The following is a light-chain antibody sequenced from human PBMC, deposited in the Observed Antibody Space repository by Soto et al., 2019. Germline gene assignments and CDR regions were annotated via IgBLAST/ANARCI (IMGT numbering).Light chain of an antibody. CDR3: QQRSNWPSWT. CDR1: RSVSSY. V-gene: IGKV3-11*01. CDR2: DAS. J-gene: IGKJ1*01. Sequence: PGESATLSCRSTRSVSSYLAWYQQKPGQAPRLLIYDASNRAAGIPARFSGSGSGTDFTLTISSLEPEDFAVYYCQQRSNWPSWTFGQGTKVDIK.